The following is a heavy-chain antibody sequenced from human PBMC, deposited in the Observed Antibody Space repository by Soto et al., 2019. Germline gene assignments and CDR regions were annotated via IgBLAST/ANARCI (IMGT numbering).Heavy chain of an antibody. Sequence: QVQLQESGPGLVKPSGTLSLTCTVSGGSMSSSNWWNWVRQSPGKGLEWIGEAHHSGRTNYNPSLKSRVTISVDKSKNHFSLKLNSVTAADTAVYYCARSEATGLDYWGQGTLVTVSS. V-gene: IGHV4-4*02. CDR2: AHHSGRT. D-gene: IGHD1-26*01. CDR1: GGSMSSSNW. J-gene: IGHJ4*02. CDR3: ARSEATGLDY.